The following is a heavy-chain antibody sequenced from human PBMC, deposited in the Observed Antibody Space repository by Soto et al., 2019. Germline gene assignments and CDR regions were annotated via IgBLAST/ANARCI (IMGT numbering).Heavy chain of an antibody. J-gene: IGHJ6*02. V-gene: IGHV4-31*03. CDR2: IYNSGTI. D-gene: IGHD3-10*01. Sequence: QVQLQESGPGLVKPSETLSLTCTVSGGSISRGAYYWTWLRQHPGKGLEWIGYIYNSGTIYYNPSLKSRVTISVDTSKNQFSLRLTSVTAADTAVYYCARDHGSGPPYYYFGLDVWGQGTTVTVSS. CDR1: GGSISRGAYY. CDR3: ARDHGSGPPYYYFGLDV.